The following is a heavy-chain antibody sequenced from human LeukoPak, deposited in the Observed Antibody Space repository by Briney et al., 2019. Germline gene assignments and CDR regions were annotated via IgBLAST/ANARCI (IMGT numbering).Heavy chain of an antibody. V-gene: IGHV3-33*06. J-gene: IGHJ4*02. CDR2: IWYDGSMK. CDR3: EKDYSPRYTFFAY. CDR1: VFICSYYG. D-gene: IGHD2-21*01. Sequence: PGSSLRLCCASSVFICSYYGMHWRREAPGEVVEWLTIIWYDGSMKHYTYSVRRRFTISRDTSKNPLLLKKNRLIDEDAAVYFCEKDYSPRYTFFAYWGQGTGLPVSS.